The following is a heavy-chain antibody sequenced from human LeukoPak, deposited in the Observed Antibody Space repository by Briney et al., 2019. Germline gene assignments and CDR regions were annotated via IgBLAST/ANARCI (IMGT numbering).Heavy chain of an antibody. CDR1: GGTFSSYA. D-gene: IGHD6-6*01. Sequence: GASVKVSCKASGGTFSSYAISWVRQAPGQGLEWMGGIIPIFGTAIYAQKFQGRVTITTDESTSTAYMELSSLRSEDTAVYYCARSEDSSSSPYFDYWGQGTLVTVSS. CDR2: IIPIFGTA. V-gene: IGHV1-69*05. J-gene: IGHJ4*02. CDR3: ARSEDSSSSPYFDY.